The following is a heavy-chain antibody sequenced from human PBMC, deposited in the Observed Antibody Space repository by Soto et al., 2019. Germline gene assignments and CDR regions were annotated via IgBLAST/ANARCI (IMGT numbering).Heavy chain of an antibody. CDR1: GFTFSSYG. CDR3: AKDMVRGLHAFDI. V-gene: IGHV3-30*18. J-gene: IGHJ3*02. D-gene: IGHD3-10*01. CDR2: ISYDGSNK. Sequence: QVQLVESGGGVVQPGRSLRLSCAASGFTFSSYGMHWVRQAPGKGLEWVSVISYDGSNKYYAYSVKGRFTISSDNSKHTLYLQMNSLRAEDTAVYYFAKDMVRGLHAFDIWGQWTMVTVSS.